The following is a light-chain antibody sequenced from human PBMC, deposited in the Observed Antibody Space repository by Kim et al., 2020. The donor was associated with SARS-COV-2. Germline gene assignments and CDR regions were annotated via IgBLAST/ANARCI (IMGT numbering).Light chain of an antibody. V-gene: IGKV1-27*01. Sequence: DIQMTQSPSSLSASVGDRVTITCRASQDISNYLAWYHQKPGKVPKLLISAASTLQSGVPSRFSGSGSGTDFTLTISSLQPEDVGTYYGQRCGTAPQTFGQGTKVDIK. CDR2: AAS. CDR1: QDISNY. CDR3: QRCGTAPQT. J-gene: IGKJ1*01.